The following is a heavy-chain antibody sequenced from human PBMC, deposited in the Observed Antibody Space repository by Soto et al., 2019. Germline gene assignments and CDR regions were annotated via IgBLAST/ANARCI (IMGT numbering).Heavy chain of an antibody. CDR2: INGNT. J-gene: IGHJ4*02. D-gene: IGHD1-7*01. CDR3: ARGNFKFFDL. V-gene: IGHV1-3*01. Sequence: ASVKVSCKASGFSFTDFAFHWVRQAPGQRPEWMRRINGNTQYSPKFQDRVTISRDTSATTVYMELNSLRSEDTALYFCARGNFKFFDLWGQGTLVNVS. CDR1: GFSFTDFA.